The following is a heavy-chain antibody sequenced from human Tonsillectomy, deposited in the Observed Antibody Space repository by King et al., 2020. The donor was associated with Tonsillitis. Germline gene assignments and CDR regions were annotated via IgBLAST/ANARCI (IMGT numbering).Heavy chain of an antibody. Sequence: QLVQSGGGVVQPGRSLRLSCAASGFTFSNYGMHWVRQAPGKGLEWVAVIWYDGSIKYYADSVKGRFTISRDNSKNTLYLQMNSLRAEDTAVYYCARAYYDILTIDAFDIWGQGTMVTVSS. D-gene: IGHD3-9*01. CDR3: ARAYYDILTIDAFDI. J-gene: IGHJ3*02. CDR1: GFTFSNYG. V-gene: IGHV3-33*08. CDR2: IWYDGSIK.